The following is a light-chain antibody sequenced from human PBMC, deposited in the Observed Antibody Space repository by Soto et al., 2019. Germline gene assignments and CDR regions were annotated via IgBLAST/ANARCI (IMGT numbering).Light chain of an antibody. CDR1: QSIRFY. CDR3: QESYSTS. Sequence: DIQMTQSPSSLSASVGDRFTITCRSSQSIRFYLNWYQQKPGKAPKLLIYTASNVQSGVPSRISGSGSGTDFTLTISSLQPEDFATYYCQESYSTSFGQGTRWIS. V-gene: IGKV1-39*01. J-gene: IGKJ1*01. CDR2: TAS.